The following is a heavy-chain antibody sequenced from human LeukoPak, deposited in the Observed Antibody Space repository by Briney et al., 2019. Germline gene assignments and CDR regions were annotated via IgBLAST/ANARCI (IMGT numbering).Heavy chain of an antibody. CDR3: ARVPSLLLWFGEFIDY. V-gene: IGHV1-18*01. J-gene: IGHJ4*02. CDR1: GYTFTSYG. D-gene: IGHD3-10*01. Sequence: ASVKVSCKASGYTFTSYGISWVRQAPGQGLEWMGWISAYNGNTNYAQKLQGRVTMTTDTSTSTAYVELRSLRSDDTAVYYCARVPSLLLWFGEFIDYWGQGTLVTVSS. CDR2: ISAYNGNT.